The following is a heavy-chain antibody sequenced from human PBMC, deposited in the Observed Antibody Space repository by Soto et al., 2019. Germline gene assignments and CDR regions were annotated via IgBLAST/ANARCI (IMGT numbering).Heavy chain of an antibody. CDR1: GGSISNYY. CDR3: AKHNYFEY. V-gene: IGHV4-59*08. Sequence: SETLSLTCTVSGGSISNYYWSWVLQPPRKGLEWIGHIFYSGATNYNPSFKSRVTILVDTSKNQFFLRLSSVTAADTAVYYCAKHNYFEYWGQGALVTVS. J-gene: IGHJ4*02. CDR2: IFYSGAT.